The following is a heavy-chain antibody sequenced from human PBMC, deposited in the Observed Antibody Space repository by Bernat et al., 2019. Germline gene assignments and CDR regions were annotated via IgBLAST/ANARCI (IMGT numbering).Heavy chain of an antibody. J-gene: IGHJ4*02. CDR1: GYSFTSYW. V-gene: IGHV5-51*03. CDR3: ATSSGPYDYVWGSYRYTNYFDY. CDR2: IYPGDSDT. Sequence: EVQLVQSGAEVKKPGESLKISCKGSGYSFTSYWIGWVRQMPGKVLEWRGTIYPGDSDTRYIPSFQGQVTISADKSIGTAYLQWGSLKASDTAMYYCATSSGPYDYVWGSYRYTNYFDYWGQGTLVTVSS. D-gene: IGHD3-16*02.